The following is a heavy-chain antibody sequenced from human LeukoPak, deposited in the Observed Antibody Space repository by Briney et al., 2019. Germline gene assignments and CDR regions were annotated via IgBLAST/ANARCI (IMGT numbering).Heavy chain of an antibody. D-gene: IGHD4-17*01. Sequence: VGSLRLSCAASGFTFSSYCMHWVRQAPGKGLEWVAFIRYDGSNKYYADSVKGRFTISRDNSKNTLYLQMNSLRAEDTAVYYCARDRGLLKTSPDYWGQGTLVTVSS. J-gene: IGHJ4*02. CDR3: ARDRGLLKTSPDY. CDR2: IRYDGSNK. CDR1: GFTFSSYC. V-gene: IGHV3-30*02.